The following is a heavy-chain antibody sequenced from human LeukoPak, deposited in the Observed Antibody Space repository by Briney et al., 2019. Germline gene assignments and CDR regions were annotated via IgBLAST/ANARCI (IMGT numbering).Heavy chain of an antibody. V-gene: IGHV1-69*06. J-gene: IGHJ4*02. CDR3: ARSTTAYCGGDCYYGGY. Sequence: SVEVSCKASGGTFSSYAISWVRQAPGQGLEWMGGIIPIFGTANYAQKFQGRVTITADKSTSTAYMELSSLRSEDTAVYYCARSTTAYCGGDCYYGGYWGQGTLVTVSS. CDR1: GGTFSSYA. CDR2: IIPIFGTA. D-gene: IGHD2-21*02.